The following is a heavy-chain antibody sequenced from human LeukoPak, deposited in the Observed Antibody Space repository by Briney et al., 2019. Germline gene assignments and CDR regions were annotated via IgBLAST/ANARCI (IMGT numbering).Heavy chain of an antibody. CDR1: GFTFSSYG. CDR2: ISYDGSNK. V-gene: IGHV3-30*18. Sequence: PGRSLRLSCAASGFTFSSYGMHWVRQAPGKGLEWVAVISYDGSNKYYADSVKGRFTISRDNSKNTLYLRMNSLRAEDTAVYYCAKDRGVRTIRSRGHFDYWGQGTLVTVSS. CDR3: AKDRGVRTIRSRGHFDY. J-gene: IGHJ4*02. D-gene: IGHD1-1*01.